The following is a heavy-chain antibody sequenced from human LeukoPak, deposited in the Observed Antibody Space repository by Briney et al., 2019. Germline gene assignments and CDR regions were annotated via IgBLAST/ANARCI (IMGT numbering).Heavy chain of an antibody. V-gene: IGHV3-74*01. J-gene: IGHJ6*02. CDR2: IKSDGIST. CDR3: ARDRHYNMDV. Sequence: PGGSLRLSCAASGLTFSSYWMHWVRQAPGKGLVWVSRIKSDGISTTYADSVKGRFTISRDNAKNTLYLQMNSLRAEDTAVYYCARDRHYNMDVWGQGTTVTVSS. CDR1: GLTFSSYW.